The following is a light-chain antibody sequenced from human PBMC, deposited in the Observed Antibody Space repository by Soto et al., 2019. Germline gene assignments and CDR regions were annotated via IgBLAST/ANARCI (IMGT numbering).Light chain of an antibody. V-gene: IGKV1-6*01. J-gene: IGKJ1*01. CDR3: LQDYGGSWT. Sequence: QMTQSPASLSASVGEKIIITCRASRDVGSDVGGYQQKPGQAPKLLIYAASNLYTGVPSRFRGSRSGTKFTITTSSLQPEDVGSYYCLQDYGGSWTLGHRTKV. CDR2: AAS. CDR1: RDVGSD.